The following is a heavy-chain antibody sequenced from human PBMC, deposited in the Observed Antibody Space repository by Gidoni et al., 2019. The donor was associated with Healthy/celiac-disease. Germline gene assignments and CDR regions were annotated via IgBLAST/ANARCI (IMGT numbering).Heavy chain of an antibody. J-gene: IGHJ6*03. CDR1: GYTFTSYG. V-gene: IGHV1-18*01. CDR2: ISAYNGNT. Sequence: QVQLVQSGAEVKKPGASVKVSCKASGYTFTSYGISWVRQAPGQGLEWMGWISAYNGNTNYAQKLQGRVTMTTDTATRTAYMELRSLRSDDTAVYYCARDELTICGVVHYYYYYMDVWGKGTTVTVSS. CDR3: ARDELTICGVVHYYYYYMDV. D-gene: IGHD3-3*01.